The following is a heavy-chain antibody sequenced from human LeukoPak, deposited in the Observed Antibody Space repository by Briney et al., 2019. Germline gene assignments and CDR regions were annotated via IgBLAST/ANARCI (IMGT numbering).Heavy chain of an antibody. CDR3: ARDFGVGRWKLYPSDY. D-gene: IGHD4-23*01. V-gene: IGHV3-7*01. J-gene: IGHJ4*02. Sequence: GGSLRLSCVASGFTFSSYWMSWVRQAPGKGLEWVANIKQDGSEKYYVDSVKGRFTISRDNAKNSLYLQMNSLRAEDTAVYYCARDFGVGRWKLYPSDYWGQGTLVTVSS. CDR2: IKQDGSEK. CDR1: GFTFSSYW.